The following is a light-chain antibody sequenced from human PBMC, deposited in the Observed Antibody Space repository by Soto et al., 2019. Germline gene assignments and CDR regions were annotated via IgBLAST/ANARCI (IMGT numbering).Light chain of an antibody. CDR2: GAS. CDR1: QSVSSSY. CDR3: QQYGSSPRT. V-gene: IGKV3-20*01. J-gene: IGKJ1*01. Sequence: EIVLTQSPGTLSLSPGERATLSCRARQSVSSSYLAWYQQKPGQSPRLLISGASSRATGIPDRFSGSGSGTDFTLTISRLEPEDFAVYYCQQYGSSPRTFGQGTRVEIK.